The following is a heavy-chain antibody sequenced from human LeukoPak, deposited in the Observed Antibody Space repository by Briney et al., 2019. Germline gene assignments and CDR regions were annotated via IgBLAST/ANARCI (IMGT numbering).Heavy chain of an antibody. Sequence: SETLSLTCTVSGYSISSGYYWGWIRQPPGKGLEWIGSIYHSGSTYCNPSLKSRVTISVDTSKNHFPLNLSSVTAADTAVYYCARDTDYGGRALDYWGQGTLVTVSS. V-gene: IGHV4-38-2*02. CDR3: ARDTDYGGRALDY. D-gene: IGHD4-23*01. CDR2: IYHSGST. CDR1: GYSISSGYY. J-gene: IGHJ4*02.